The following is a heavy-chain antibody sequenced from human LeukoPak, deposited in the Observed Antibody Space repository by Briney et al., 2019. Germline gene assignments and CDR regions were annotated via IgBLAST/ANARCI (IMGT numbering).Heavy chain of an antibody. J-gene: IGHJ3*02. CDR3: AKDTAHYDSSGFDAFDI. CDR2: VSISSGTI. V-gene: IGHV3-48*01. CDR1: GFTFTGHN. Sequence: GGSLRLSCAASGFTFTGHNMNWVRQAPGKGLEWISFVSISSGTIYYADSVKGRFTISRDNSKNTLYLQMNSLRAEDTAVYYCAKDTAHYDSSGFDAFDIWGQGTMVTVSS. D-gene: IGHD3-22*01.